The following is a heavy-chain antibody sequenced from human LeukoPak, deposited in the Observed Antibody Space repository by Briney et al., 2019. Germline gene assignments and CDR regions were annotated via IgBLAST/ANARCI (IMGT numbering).Heavy chain of an antibody. CDR2: IYYSGST. Sequence: SSETLSLTCTVFGGSISSYYWSWIRQPPGKGLEWIGYIYYSGSTNYNPSLKSRVTISVDTSKNQFSLKLSSVTAADTAVYYCARAHADYWGQGTLVTVSS. CDR1: GGSISSYY. V-gene: IGHV4-59*01. CDR3: ARAHADY. J-gene: IGHJ4*02.